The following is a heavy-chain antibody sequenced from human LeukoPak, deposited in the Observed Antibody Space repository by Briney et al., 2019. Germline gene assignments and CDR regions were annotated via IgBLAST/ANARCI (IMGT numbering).Heavy chain of an antibody. V-gene: IGHV1-8*01. Sequence: ASVKVSCKASGYTFTSYDINWVRQATGQGLEWMGWMNPNSGNTGYAQKFQGRVTMTRNTSISTAYMELSSLRSEDTAVYYCARAHYGSGSYEYYFDYWGQGSLVTVCS. J-gene: IGHJ4*02. D-gene: IGHD3-10*01. CDR2: MNPNSGNT. CDR3: ARAHYGSGSYEYYFDY. CDR1: GYTFTSYD.